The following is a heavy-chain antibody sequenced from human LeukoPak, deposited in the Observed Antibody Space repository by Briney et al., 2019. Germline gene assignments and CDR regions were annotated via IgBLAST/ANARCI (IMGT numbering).Heavy chain of an antibody. Sequence: SETLSLTCTVSGGSISSYYWSWIRQPAGKGLEWIGRIYTSGSTNYNPSLKSRVTMSVDTSKNQFSLKLSSVTAADTAVCYCAGEATADILTGYYTSPHFDYWGQGTLVTVSS. CDR1: GGSISSYY. CDR2: IYTSGST. V-gene: IGHV4-4*07. D-gene: IGHD3-9*01. J-gene: IGHJ4*02. CDR3: AGEATADILTGYYTSPHFDY.